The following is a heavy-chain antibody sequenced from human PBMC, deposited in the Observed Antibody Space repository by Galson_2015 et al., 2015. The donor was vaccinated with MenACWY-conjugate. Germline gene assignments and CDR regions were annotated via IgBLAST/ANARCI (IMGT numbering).Heavy chain of an antibody. CDR3: ARDHPEYRWNHDAFDI. D-gene: IGHD2-8*02. J-gene: IGHJ3*02. CDR1: GDSIGNGSHY. Sequence: LSLTCTVSGDSIGNGSHYWGWIRQPPGKGLEWLGSVSYSEITYYNPSLKSRITISVDTSKNQFSLRLSSVTAADTAVYYCARDHPEYRWNHDAFDIWGQGTVVTVSS. V-gene: IGHV4-39*07. CDR2: VSYSEIT.